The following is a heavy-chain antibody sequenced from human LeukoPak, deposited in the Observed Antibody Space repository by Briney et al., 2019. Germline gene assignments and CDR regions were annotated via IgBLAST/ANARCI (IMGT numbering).Heavy chain of an antibody. CDR1: GDSISTGSYY. Sequence: SQTLSLTCTVSGDSISTGSYYWRWIRQPPGKGLEWIGYIYYSGSTNYNPSLKSRVTISVDTSKNQFSLKLSSVTAADTAVYYCARGHWFDPWGQGTLVTVSS. J-gene: IGHJ5*02. CDR2: IYYSGST. V-gene: IGHV4-61*01. CDR3: ARGHWFDP.